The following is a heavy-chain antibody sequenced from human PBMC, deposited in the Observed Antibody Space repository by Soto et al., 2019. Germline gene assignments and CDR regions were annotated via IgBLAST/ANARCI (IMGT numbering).Heavy chain of an antibody. CDR2: IRGSGANT. D-gene: IGHD2-15*01. J-gene: IGHJ4*02. CDR3: EKGRGGYRGGYFDY. V-gene: IGHV3-23*01. CDR1: GFTFSSHA. Sequence: EVQLLESGGGLVQPGESLRLSCAAAGFTFSSHAMSWVRQAPGKGLEWVSAIRGSGANTYYADSVRGRFTISRDNSKNTLYLQMNSLRVEDAAVYYCEKGRGGYRGGYFDYWGQGTLVTVSS.